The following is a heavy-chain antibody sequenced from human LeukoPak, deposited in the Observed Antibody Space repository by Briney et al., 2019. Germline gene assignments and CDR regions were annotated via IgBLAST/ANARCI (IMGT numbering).Heavy chain of an antibody. CDR1: GFTFSDYY. CDR3: ARDGSDSTGYYCAL. Sequence: GGSLRLSCAASGFTFSDYYMSWIRQAPGKGLEWVSYISSSGSTIYYADSVKGRLTISRDNAKNSLYLQMNSLRAEDTAVYYCARDGSDSTGYYCALWGQGTLVTVSS. V-gene: IGHV3-11*04. D-gene: IGHD3-22*01. CDR2: ISSSGSTI. J-gene: IGHJ4*02.